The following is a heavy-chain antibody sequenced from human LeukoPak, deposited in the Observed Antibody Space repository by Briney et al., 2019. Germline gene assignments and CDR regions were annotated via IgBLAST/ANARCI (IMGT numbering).Heavy chain of an antibody. CDR3: TKAPTHFRVWDDYDNTRLNY. J-gene: IGHJ4*02. Sequence: RGSLRLSCAASGFTFRSYGMHWVRQAPGKGLEWVAFIRYDGNNKYYADSVKGRFTISRDNSKNTVYLQMNSLRAEDTAVYYCTKAPTHFRVWDDYDNTRLNYWGQGTLVTVSS. CDR1: GFTFRSYG. D-gene: IGHD3-22*01. V-gene: IGHV3-30*02. CDR2: IRYDGNNK.